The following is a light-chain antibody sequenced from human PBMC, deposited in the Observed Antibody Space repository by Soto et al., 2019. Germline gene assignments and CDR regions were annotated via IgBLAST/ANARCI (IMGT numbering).Light chain of an antibody. J-gene: IGKJ4*01. CDR1: QSISSW. V-gene: IGKV1-5*01. Sequence: DSQMTQSPSTLSASVGDRVTITCPASQSISSWLAWYQQKPGKAPKLLIYDASSLESGVPSRFSGSGSGTEFTLTISLLQPDDFATYCCQQYNSYLTFGGGTKVDI. CDR2: DAS. CDR3: QQYNSYLT.